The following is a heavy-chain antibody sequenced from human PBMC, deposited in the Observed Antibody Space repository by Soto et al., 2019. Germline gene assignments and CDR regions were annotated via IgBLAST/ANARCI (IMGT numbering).Heavy chain of an antibody. D-gene: IGHD2-15*01. Sequence: GGSLRLSCTASEVTFSDSYMSWIRQAPGKGLEWVSYISSSGSTVYYADSVKGRFTISRDNARNSLYLQMKSLRAEDTAVYYCASSGGYCLGGYCYRAHFDDWGQGTLVTVSS. J-gene: IGHJ4*02. CDR1: EVTFSDSY. CDR3: ASSGGYCLGGYCYRAHFDD. CDR2: ISSSGSTV. V-gene: IGHV3-11*01.